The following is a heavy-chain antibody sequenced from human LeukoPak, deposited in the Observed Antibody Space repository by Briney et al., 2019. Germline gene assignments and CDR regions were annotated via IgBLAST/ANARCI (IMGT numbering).Heavy chain of an antibody. Sequence: PSETLSLTCAVYGGSFSGYYWSWIRQPPGKGLEWIGEINHSGSTNYNPSLKSRVTISVDTSKNQFSLKLSSVTAADTAVYYCARPDYYDSSGYYYRHYFDYWGREPWSPSPQ. V-gene: IGHV4-34*01. J-gene: IGHJ4*02. CDR2: INHSGST. CDR1: GGSFSGYY. CDR3: ARPDYYDSSGYYYRHYFDY. D-gene: IGHD3-22*01.